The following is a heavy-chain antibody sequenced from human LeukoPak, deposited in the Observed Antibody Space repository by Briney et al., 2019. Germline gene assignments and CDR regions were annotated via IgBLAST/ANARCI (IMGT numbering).Heavy chain of an antibody. J-gene: IGHJ6*02. CDR1: GGSFSGYY. CDR2: INHSGST. Sequence: SSETLSLTCAVYGGSFSGYYWSWIRQPPGKGLEWIGEINHSGSTNYNLSLKSRVTISVDTSKNQFSLKVRSVTAADTAVYYCARGHVGSYAYYYYYGMDVWGQGTTVTVSS. V-gene: IGHV4-34*01. D-gene: IGHD1-26*01. CDR3: ARGHVGSYAYYYYYGMDV.